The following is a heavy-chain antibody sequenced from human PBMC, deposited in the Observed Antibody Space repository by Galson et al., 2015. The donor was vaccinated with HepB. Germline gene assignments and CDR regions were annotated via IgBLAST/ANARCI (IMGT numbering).Heavy chain of an antibody. D-gene: IGHD2-2*03. Sequence: SLRLSCAASGFTFSSYAMSWVRQAPGKGLEWVSAISGSGGSTYYADSVKGRFTTSRDNSKNTLYLQMNSLRAEDTAVYYCAKDTRDDGYCSSTSCYSIDYWGQGTLVTVSS. CDR3: AKDTRDDGYCSSTSCYSIDY. CDR2: ISGSGGST. J-gene: IGHJ4*02. CDR1: GFTFSSYA. V-gene: IGHV3-23*01.